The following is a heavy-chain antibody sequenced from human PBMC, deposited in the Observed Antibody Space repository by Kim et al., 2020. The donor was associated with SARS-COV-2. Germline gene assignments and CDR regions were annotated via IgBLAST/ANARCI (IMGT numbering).Heavy chain of an antibody. CDR1: GFTFSSYW. D-gene: IGHD7-27*01. V-gene: IGHV3-74*01. J-gene: IGHJ6*02. CDR2: INSDGSST. CDR3: ARSTQAISLFVLTGSYGMDV. Sequence: GGSLRLSCAASGFTFSSYWMHWVRQAPGKGLVWVSRINSDGSSTSYADSVKGRFTISRDNAKNTLYLQMNSLRAEDTAVYYCARSTQAISLFVLTGSYGMDVWGQGTTVTVSS.